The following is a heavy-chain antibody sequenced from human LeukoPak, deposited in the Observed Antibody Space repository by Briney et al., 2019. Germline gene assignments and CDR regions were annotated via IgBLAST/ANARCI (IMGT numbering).Heavy chain of an antibody. V-gene: IGHV5-51*01. Sequence: GESLKISCKGSGCSFTSYWIGWVRQMPGKGLEWMGLIYPVDSDTRYSPSFQGQVTISADKSISTAYLQWSSLKASDTAMYYCARIPADYSYAMDVWGQGTTVTVSS. CDR1: GCSFTSYW. J-gene: IGHJ6*02. CDR3: ARIPADYSYAMDV. D-gene: IGHD2-2*01. CDR2: IYPVDSDT.